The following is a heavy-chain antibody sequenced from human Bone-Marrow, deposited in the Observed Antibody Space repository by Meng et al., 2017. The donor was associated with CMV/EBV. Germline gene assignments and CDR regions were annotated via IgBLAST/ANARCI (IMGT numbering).Heavy chain of an antibody. J-gene: IGHJ6*02. V-gene: IGHV4-59*01. D-gene: IGHD2-2*01. Sequence: GSLRLSCTVSGGSISSYYWSWIRQPPGKGLEWIGYIYYSGSTNYNPSLKSRVTISVDTSKNQFSLKLSSVTAADTAVYYCARGYCSSTSCYWGYYYYYGMDVWGQGTTVTVSS. CDR1: GGSISSYY. CDR3: ARGYCSSTSCYWGYYYYYGMDV. CDR2: IYYSGST.